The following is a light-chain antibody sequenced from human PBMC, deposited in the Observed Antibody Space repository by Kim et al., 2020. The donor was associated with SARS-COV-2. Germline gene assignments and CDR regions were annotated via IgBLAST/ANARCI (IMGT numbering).Light chain of an antibody. CDR3: QKYSTAPWT. CDR1: QGISNY. Sequence: SASGGDRVTITCRASQGISNYLVWYQQKPGKVPKVLIYPASTLQSGVPSRFSGSGSGTEFTLTISSLQPEDAATYYCQKYSTAPWTFGQGTKVEI. J-gene: IGKJ1*01. CDR2: PAS. V-gene: IGKV1-27*01.